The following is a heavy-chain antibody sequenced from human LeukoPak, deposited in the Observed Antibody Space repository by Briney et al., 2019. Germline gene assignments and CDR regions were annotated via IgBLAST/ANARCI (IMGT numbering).Heavy chain of an antibody. CDR1: GGSFSGYY. D-gene: IGHD6-19*01. J-gene: IGHJ4*02. V-gene: IGHV4-34*01. Sequence: PSETLSLTCAVYGGSFSGYYWTRIRQPPGKGLEWIGEINQSGTTNYNPSLKSRVTISIDTSKNQFSLKLNSVTAADTAVYYCASSRIYSSGWYYYFDNWGQGTLVTVSS. CDR2: INQSGTT. CDR3: ASSRIYSSGWYYYFDN.